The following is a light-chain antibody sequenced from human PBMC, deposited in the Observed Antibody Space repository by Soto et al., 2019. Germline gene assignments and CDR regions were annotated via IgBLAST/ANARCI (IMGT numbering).Light chain of an antibody. Sequence: DIQLTQSPSTLSASVGDRVTITCRASQSIRTWLAWYRQTPGKAPTLLIYDASSLERGVPSRFSGSGSGTEFTLTISSLQPDDFATYYCHQYNTYSWTFGQGTKVDI. CDR3: HQYNTYSWT. CDR2: DAS. J-gene: IGKJ1*01. V-gene: IGKV1-5*01. CDR1: QSIRTW.